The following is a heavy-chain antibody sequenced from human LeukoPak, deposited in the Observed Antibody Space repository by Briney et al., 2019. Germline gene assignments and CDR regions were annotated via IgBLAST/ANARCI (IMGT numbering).Heavy chain of an antibody. CDR2: IYPNSGVT. Sequence: VASVKVSCKTSGYTFTAYYMYWLRQAPGQGLECMGWIYPNSGVTGYAQNFQGRVTMTRDTSVSTIYMELSRLRSDDTAVYYCARDGVSTTPDFDYWGQGTLVTVSS. D-gene: IGHD2-8*01. CDR3: ARDGVSTTPDFDY. CDR1: GYTFTAYY. V-gene: IGHV1-2*02. J-gene: IGHJ4*02.